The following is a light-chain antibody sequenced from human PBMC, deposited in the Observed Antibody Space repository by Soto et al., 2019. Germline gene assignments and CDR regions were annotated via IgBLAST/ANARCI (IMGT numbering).Light chain of an antibody. CDR1: QSVTSGY. J-gene: IGKJ2*01. CDR3: HQRSSWPRT. Sequence: EIVLTQSPATLSLSPGERATLSCRASQSVTSGYLTWYQHKPDQAPRLLIYDASSRAPGIPARFSGSGSGTDFTLTISTLEPEDFAVYYCHQRSSWPRTFGQGTKLEMK. V-gene: IGKV3-11*01. CDR2: DAS.